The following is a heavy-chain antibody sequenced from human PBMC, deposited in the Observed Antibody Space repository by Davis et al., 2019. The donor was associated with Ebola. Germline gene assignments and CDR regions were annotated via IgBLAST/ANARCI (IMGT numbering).Heavy chain of an antibody. Sequence: MPGGSLRLSCSVSGASIRNTFYWWVWIRQSPGKRLEWLGNVFYNGNTYYTPSLGSRVTIPVDTSKNQFSLRLSSVTAADTAFYYCARPRYSTNWPEALSVWGKGTRVTVSS. J-gene: IGHJ3*01. V-gene: IGHV4-39*01. CDR3: ARPRYSTNWPEALSV. D-gene: IGHD6-13*01. CDR2: VFYNGNT. CDR1: GASIRNTFYW.